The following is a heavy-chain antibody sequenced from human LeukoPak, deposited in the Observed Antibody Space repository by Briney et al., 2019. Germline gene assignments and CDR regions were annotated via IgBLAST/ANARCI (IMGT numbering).Heavy chain of an antibody. V-gene: IGHV3-23*01. J-gene: IGHJ4*02. CDR3: AKTTAGYSSGRYPGWPVDY. CDR1: GFTFRSYT. D-gene: IGHD6-19*01. CDR2: ISGSGGDT. Sequence: PGGSLRLSCAASGFTFRSYTIYWVRQAPGKGLEWVSGISGSGGDTYFADSVKGQFTISRDNSKNTVFLLMDSLRAEDTAVYYCAKTTAGYSSGRYPGWPVDYWGQGTLVTVSS.